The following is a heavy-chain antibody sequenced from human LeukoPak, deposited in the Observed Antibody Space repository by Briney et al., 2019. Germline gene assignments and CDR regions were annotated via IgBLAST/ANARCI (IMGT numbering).Heavy chain of an antibody. V-gene: IGHV3-74*01. D-gene: IGHD3-10*01. CDR1: GFTFSSYW. CDR2: INGDGSTK. J-gene: IGHJ5*02. CDR3: ARDLDGSGNYHWFDP. Sequence: GGSLRLSCAASGFTFSSYWMHWVRQAPGKGLVWVSRINGDGSTKTYADSVKGRFTISRDNAKNTLYVQMNSLRVEDTAVYYCARDLDGSGNYHWFDPWGQGTLVTVSS.